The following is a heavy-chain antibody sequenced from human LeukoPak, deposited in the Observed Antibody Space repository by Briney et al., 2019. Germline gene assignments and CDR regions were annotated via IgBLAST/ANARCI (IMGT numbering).Heavy chain of an antibody. V-gene: IGHV4-59*08. J-gene: IGHJ4*02. Sequence: SETLSLTCTVSGGSISNYYWSWIRQPPGKGLEWIGYIYYSGSTNYNPSLKSRVTISVDTSKNQFSLKLSSVTAADTAVYYCARLARGAFDYWGQGTLVTVSS. D-gene: IGHD1-26*01. CDR2: IYYSGST. CDR1: GGSISNYY. CDR3: ARLARGAFDY.